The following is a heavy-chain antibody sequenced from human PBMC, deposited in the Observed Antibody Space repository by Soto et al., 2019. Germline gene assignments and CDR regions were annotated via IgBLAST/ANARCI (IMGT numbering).Heavy chain of an antibody. CDR2: ISGSGGST. CDR1: VFTFSSYA. V-gene: IGHV3-23*01. J-gene: IGHJ5*02. CDR3: AKDREGIDILTGYYLGWFDP. Sequence: PGGSLRLSCAASVFTFSSYAMSWVRQAPGKGLEWVSAISGSGGSTYYADSVKGRFTISRDNSKNTLYLQMNSLRAEDTAVYYCAKDREGIDILTGYYLGWFDPWGQGTLVTVSS. D-gene: IGHD3-9*01.